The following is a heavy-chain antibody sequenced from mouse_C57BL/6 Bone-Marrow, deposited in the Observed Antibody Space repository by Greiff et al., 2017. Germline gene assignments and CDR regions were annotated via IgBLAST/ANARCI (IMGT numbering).Heavy chain of an antibody. J-gene: IGHJ1*03. Sequence: QVQLQQPGAELVKPGASVKMSCKASGYTFTSYWITWVKQRPGQGLEWIGDIYPGSGSTNYNAKFKSKATLTADTSSSTAYMQLSSLTSEDSAVYYCARCGNYFYWYFDVWGTGTTVTVSS. CDR2: IYPGSGST. CDR3: ARCGNYFYWYFDV. V-gene: IGHV1-55*01. D-gene: IGHD2-1*01. CDR1: GYTFTSYW.